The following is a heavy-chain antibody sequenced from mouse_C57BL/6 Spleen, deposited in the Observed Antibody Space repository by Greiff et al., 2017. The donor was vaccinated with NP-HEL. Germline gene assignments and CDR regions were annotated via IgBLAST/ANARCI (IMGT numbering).Heavy chain of an antibody. V-gene: IGHV6-6*01. CDR2: IRNKANNHAT. CDR1: GFTFSDAW. D-gene: IGHD1-1*02. J-gene: IGHJ1*03. Sequence: EVKLEESGGGLVQPGGSMKLSCAASGFTFSDAWMDWVRQSPEKGLEWVAEIRNKANNHATYYAESVKGRFTISRDDSKSSVYLQMNSVRAEDTGIYYGTRPSGGSRYWYFDVWGTGTTVTVSS. CDR3: TRPSGGSRYWYFDV.